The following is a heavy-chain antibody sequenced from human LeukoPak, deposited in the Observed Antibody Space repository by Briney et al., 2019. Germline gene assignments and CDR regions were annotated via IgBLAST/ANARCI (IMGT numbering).Heavy chain of an antibody. CDR2: ISAYNGNT. D-gene: IGHD1-26*01. V-gene: IGHV1-18*01. CDR1: GYTFTSYD. Sequence: AAVKVSCKASGYTFTSYDINWVRQAPGQGLEWMGWISAYNGNTNYAQKLQGRVTMTTDTSTSTAYMELRSLRSDDTAVYYCARGVVGATPHAFDIWGQGTMVTVSS. J-gene: IGHJ3*02. CDR3: ARGVVGATPHAFDI.